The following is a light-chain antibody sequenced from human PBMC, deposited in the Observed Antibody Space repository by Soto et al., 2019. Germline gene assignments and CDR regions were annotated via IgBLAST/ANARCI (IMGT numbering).Light chain of an antibody. Sequence: NVLTQSPSTLSLNPGERATLSCRASQSLSGNYLAWYQQKPGQAPRVLIYRASIRATGISDRFSGSGSGTDFTLTISRLEPEDYAVYYCQHYGASPWTFGQGTKVDIK. V-gene: IGKV3-20*01. CDR3: QHYGASPWT. CDR2: RAS. CDR1: QSLSGNY. J-gene: IGKJ1*01.